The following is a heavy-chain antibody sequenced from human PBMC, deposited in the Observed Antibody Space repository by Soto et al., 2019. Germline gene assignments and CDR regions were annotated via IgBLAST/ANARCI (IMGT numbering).Heavy chain of an antibody. CDR2: MNPNSGNT. V-gene: IGHV1-8*01. CDR1: GYTFTSYD. J-gene: IGHJ4*02. CDR3: ARGHLIVGATTGFDD. D-gene: IGHD1-26*01. Sequence: ASLKVSCKASGYTFTSYDINWVRQATGQGLEWMGWMNPNSGNTGYAQKFQGRVTMTRNTSISTAYMELSSLRSEDTAVYYCARGHLIVGATTGFDDWGQGTLVTVAS.